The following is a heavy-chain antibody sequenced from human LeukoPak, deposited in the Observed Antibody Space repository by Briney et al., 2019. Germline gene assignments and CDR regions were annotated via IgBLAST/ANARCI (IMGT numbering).Heavy chain of an antibody. J-gene: IGHJ6*03. CDR3: ASVNGYGDPLPRYMDV. V-gene: IGHV3-23*01. D-gene: IGHD4-17*01. Sequence: GGSLRLSCAASGFTFSSYGMSWVRQAPGKGLEWVSGISGSGGRTYYADSVKGRFTISRDNSKYTMYLQMNSLRADDTAVYYCASVNGYGDPLPRYMDVWGKGTAVTVSS. CDR1: GFTFSSYG. CDR2: ISGSGGRT.